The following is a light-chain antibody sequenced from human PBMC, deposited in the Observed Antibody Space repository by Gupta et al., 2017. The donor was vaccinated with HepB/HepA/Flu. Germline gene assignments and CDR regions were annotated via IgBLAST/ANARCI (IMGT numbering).Light chain of an antibody. V-gene: IGLV1-51*02. CDR2: DNN. J-gene: IGLJ2*01. CDR3: GAPDSNLSGFV. CDR1: SSNIGNNY. Sequence: QSGSAQPPSVSAAPGQKVTISCSGSSSNIGNNYVSWYQQLPGTAPNHRIYDNNKRLSGIPDRFSGSKSGTSATLPTTGLQAGDEADYYCGAPDSNLSGFVFGGGTKLTVL.